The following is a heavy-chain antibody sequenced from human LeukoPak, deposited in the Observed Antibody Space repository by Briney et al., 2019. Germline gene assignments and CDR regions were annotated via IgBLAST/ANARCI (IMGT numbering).Heavy chain of an antibody. D-gene: IGHD3-22*01. J-gene: IGHJ3*02. Sequence: GGSLRLSCAASGFTFSSYAMHWVRQAPGKGLEWVAVISYDGSNKYYADSVKGRFTISRDNSKNTLYLQMNSLRAEDTAVYYCARVGITMIVVVFDAFDIWGQGTMVTVSS. CDR3: ARVGITMIVVVFDAFDI. CDR2: ISYDGSNK. V-gene: IGHV3-30*04. CDR1: GFTFSSYA.